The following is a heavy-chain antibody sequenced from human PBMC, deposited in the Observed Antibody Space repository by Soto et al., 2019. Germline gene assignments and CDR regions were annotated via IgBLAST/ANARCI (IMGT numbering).Heavy chain of an antibody. V-gene: IGHV1-18*04. D-gene: IGHD3-9*01. CDR2: ISAYNGNT. J-gene: IGHJ4*02. CDR3: ATSPDILTGYYAY. Sequence: QVQLLRLGAEVRNPGASVKASCKAPGSTFTSYVITWGGQAPGQGLEWMGWISAYNGNTNYAQKLQGRVTMTTDTSTSTAYMELRSLRSDDTAVYYCATSPDILTGYYAYWGQGTLVTVSS. CDR1: GSTFTSYV.